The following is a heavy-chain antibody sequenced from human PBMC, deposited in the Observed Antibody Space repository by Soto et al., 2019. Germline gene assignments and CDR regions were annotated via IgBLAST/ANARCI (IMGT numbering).Heavy chain of an antibody. D-gene: IGHD4-17*01. CDR1: GASIISTTKY. J-gene: IGHJ4*02. Sequence: PETLSPTCTVSGASIISTTKYWGWIRQPPGRGLEWIGTIPSIGSTYYNPSLEGRVTISVDKSKNQSSLKVTSVTAADTGLYYCARQDHGDYEFFFDYWGQGTLVTVSS. V-gene: IGHV4-39*01. CDR2: IPSIGST. CDR3: ARQDHGDYEFFFDY.